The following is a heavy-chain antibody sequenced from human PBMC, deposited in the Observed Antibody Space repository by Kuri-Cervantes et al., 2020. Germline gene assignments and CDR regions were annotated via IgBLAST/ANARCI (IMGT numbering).Heavy chain of an antibody. D-gene: IGHD6-13*01. V-gene: IGHV3-74*01. CDR2: IKGDASEI. CDR1: GFGFRNYW. Sequence: GGSLRLSCAASGFGFRNYWMHWVRQAPGKGLVWVSRIKGDASEIFYADSVKGRFTVSRDNAKNMLYLQMNSLRAEDTAVYYCARDMGKEAAAGFDYWGQGTPVTVSS. CDR3: ARDMGKEAAAGFDY. J-gene: IGHJ4*02.